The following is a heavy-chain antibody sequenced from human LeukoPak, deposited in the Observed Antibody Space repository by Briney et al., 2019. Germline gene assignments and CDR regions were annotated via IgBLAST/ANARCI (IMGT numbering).Heavy chain of an antibody. CDR2: ISSSGSTI. D-gene: IGHD6-13*01. CDR1: GFTFSDYY. J-gene: IGHJ5*02. CDR3: ARDSGSSSWRRQYNWFDP. V-gene: IGHV3-11*01. Sequence: PGGSLRLSCAASGFTFSDYYMSWLRQAPGKGLEWVSYISSSGSTIYYADSVKGRFTISRDNAKNSLYLQMNSLRAEDAAVYYCARDSGSSSWRRQYNWFDPWGQGTLVTVSS.